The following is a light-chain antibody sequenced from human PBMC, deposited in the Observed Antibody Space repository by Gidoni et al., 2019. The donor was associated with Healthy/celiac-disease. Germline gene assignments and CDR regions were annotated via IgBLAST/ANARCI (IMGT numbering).Light chain of an antibody. J-gene: IGKJ2*01. V-gene: IGKV3-20*01. CDR1: QSVSSSY. CDR3: QQYGSSPVT. Sequence: EIVLTQSPGTLSLSPGEWATRSCRASQSVSSSYLAWYQQKPGQAPRHLIWGASNRATTIPHRISGSGCGTDFTLTISRLKPEDFAVYYCQQYGSSPVTFGHGTKLEIK. CDR2: GAS.